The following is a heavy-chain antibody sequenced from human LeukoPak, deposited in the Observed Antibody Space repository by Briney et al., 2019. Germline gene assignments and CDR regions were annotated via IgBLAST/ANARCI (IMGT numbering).Heavy chain of an antibody. D-gene: IGHD3-3*01. Sequence: GGSLRLSCAASGFTVSSYAVHWVRQAPGKGLEWVAVISYHGSNKYYADSVKGRFTISRDNSKNTLYLQMNSLRAEDTAVYYCARVLNVYDFWSGYYSYGMDVWGQGTTVTVSS. J-gene: IGHJ6*02. CDR3: ARVLNVYDFWSGYYSYGMDV. CDR2: ISYHGSNK. CDR1: GFTVSSYA. V-gene: IGHV3-30-3*01.